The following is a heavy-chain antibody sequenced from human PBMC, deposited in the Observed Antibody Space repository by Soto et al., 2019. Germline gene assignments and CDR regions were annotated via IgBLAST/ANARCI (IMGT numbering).Heavy chain of an antibody. J-gene: IGHJ4*02. V-gene: IGHV3-74*01. CDR2: INSGGSST. CDR3: ARESEDLTSNFDY. CDR1: GFTFSNYW. Sequence: GGSLRLSCAASGFTFSNYWMHWVRQAPGKGLVWVSRINSGGSSTSYADSVKGRLTISRDNAKNTLYLQMNSLRAEDTAVYYCARESEDLTSNFDYWGQGTLVTVSS.